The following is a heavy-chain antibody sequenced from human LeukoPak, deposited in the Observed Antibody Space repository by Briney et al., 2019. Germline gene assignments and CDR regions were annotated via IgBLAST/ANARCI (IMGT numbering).Heavy chain of an antibody. Sequence: GGSLRLSCAASGFTFDDYGMSWVRQAPGKGLEWVSDIYWNGGSTGYADSVKGRFTISRDNAKNSLYLQMNSLRAEDTALYYCARAMSIRSSWYYYYYMDVWGKGTTVTVSS. J-gene: IGHJ6*03. CDR3: ARAMSIRSSWYYYYYMDV. V-gene: IGHV3-20*04. CDR1: GFTFDDYG. CDR2: IYWNGGST. D-gene: IGHD6-13*01.